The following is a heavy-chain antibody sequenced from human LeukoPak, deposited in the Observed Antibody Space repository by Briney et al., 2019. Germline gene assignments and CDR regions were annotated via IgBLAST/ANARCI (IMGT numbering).Heavy chain of an antibody. V-gene: IGHV4-59*01. CDR2: IYYSGST. Sequence: SETLSLTCTVSGGSISSYYWSWIRQPPGKGLEWIGYIYYSGSTNYNPSLKSRVTISADTSKNQFSLKLSSVTAADTAVYYCARVGYSSSWGPQASFFDYWGQGTLVTVSS. CDR3: ARVGYSSSWGPQASFFDY. D-gene: IGHD6-13*01. CDR1: GGSISSYY. J-gene: IGHJ4*02.